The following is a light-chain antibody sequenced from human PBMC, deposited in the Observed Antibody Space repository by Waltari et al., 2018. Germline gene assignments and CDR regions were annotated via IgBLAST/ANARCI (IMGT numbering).Light chain of an antibody. CDR3: QQANRYPTP. CDR2: ETS. J-gene: IGKJ4*01. Sequence: DFQMTQSPSFVSASVGDRVTMTCRASHDIDRWLAWFQQKPGKAPKLLIHETSRLQSGVSSRFSGSGYGTDFTLTISSLQSEDVATYYCQQANRYPTPFGGGTRVEIK. CDR1: HDIDRW. V-gene: IGKV1-12*01.